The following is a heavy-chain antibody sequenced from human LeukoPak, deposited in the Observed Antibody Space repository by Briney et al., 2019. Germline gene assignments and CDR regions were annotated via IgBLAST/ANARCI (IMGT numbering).Heavy chain of an antibody. CDR2: ISAYNGNT. CDR3: ARSRYGSTSTNYFVDV. Sequence: ASVKVSCKASGYTFTSYGISWVRQAPGQGLEWMGWISAYNGNTNYAQKLQGRVTMTTDTSTSTAYMELRNLRSDDTAVYYCARSRYGSTSTNYFVDVWGKGTTVTVSS. CDR1: GYTFTSYG. D-gene: IGHD2-2*01. J-gene: IGHJ6*03. V-gene: IGHV1-18*01.